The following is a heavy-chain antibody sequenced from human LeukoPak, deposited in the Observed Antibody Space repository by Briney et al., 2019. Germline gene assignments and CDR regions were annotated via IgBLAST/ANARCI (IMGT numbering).Heavy chain of an antibody. CDR2: ISGSGGST. CDR3: TKGLWAGVSAARD. J-gene: IGHJ4*02. Sequence: GGSLRLSCAASGFTFSSYAMSWVRQAPGKGLEWVSAISGSGGSTYYADSVKGRFTISRDNSQNTLDLQMNSLRTEDTAVYYCTKGLWAGVSAARDWGQGALVTVSS. V-gene: IGHV3-23*01. CDR1: GFTFSSYA. D-gene: IGHD2-8*01.